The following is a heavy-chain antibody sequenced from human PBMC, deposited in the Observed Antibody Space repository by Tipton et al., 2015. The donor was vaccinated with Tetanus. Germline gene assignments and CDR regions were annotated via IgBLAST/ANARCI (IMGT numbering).Heavy chain of an antibody. Sequence: QSGAEVKKPGASVKVSCKASGYTFTSYYMHWVRQAPGQGLEWMGIINPSGGSTSYAQKFQGRVTMTRDTSTSTVYMELSSLRSEDTAVYYCARPYYDILTGPPSYWFDPWGQGTLVTVSS. J-gene: IGHJ5*02. D-gene: IGHD3-9*01. CDR1: GYTFTSYY. CDR3: ARPYYDILTGPPSYWFDP. CDR2: INPSGGST. V-gene: IGHV1-46*01.